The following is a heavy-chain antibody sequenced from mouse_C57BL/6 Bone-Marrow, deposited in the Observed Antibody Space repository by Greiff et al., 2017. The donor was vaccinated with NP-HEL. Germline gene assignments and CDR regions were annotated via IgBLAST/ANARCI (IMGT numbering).Heavy chain of an antibody. J-gene: IGHJ1*03. CDR2: IWSGGST. CDR1: GFSLTSYG. CDR3: ARKNYGSGYFDV. D-gene: IGHD1-1*01. Sequence: VQLQESGPGLVQPSQSLSITCTVSGFSLTSYGVHWVRQSPGKGLEWLGVIWSGGSTDYNAAFISRLSISKDNSKSQVFFKMNSLQADDTAIYYCARKNYGSGYFDVWGTGTTVTVSS. V-gene: IGHV2-2*01.